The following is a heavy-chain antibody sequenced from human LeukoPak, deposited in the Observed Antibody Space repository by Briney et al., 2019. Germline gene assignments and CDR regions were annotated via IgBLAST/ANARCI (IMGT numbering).Heavy chain of an antibody. D-gene: IGHD3-9*01. CDR3: ARDFSEYDILTGVFDY. J-gene: IGHJ4*02. CDR2: INLNSGGT. Sequence: ASVKVSCKASGYTFTGYYIHWVRQAPGHGLEWMGWINLNSGGTNYAQKFQGRVTMTGDTSTSTAYMELSRLTSDDTAVYYCARDFSEYDILTGVFDYWGQGTLVTVSS. V-gene: IGHV1-2*02. CDR1: GYTFTGYY.